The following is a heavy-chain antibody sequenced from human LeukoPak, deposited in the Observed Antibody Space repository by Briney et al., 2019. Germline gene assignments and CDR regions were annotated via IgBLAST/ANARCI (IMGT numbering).Heavy chain of an antibody. D-gene: IGHD2-15*01. CDR2: ISGSGTVT. V-gene: IGHV3-23*01. Sequence: GGSLRLSCAASGFTFSNHAMNWVRQAPGKGLEWVSIISGSGTVTYYADPVKGRSTISRDNSKNTLYLQMNSLRAEDTAVYYCAKTSVGEGRIIASGYFDNWGQGTLVTVSS. CDR3: AKTSVGEGRIIASGYFDN. J-gene: IGHJ4*02. CDR1: GFTFSNHA.